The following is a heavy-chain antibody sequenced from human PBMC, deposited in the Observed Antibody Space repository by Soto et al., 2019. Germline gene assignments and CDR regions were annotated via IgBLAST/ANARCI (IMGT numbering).Heavy chain of an antibody. J-gene: IGHJ4*02. D-gene: IGHD3-10*01. CDR3: ARPGNYGSGSYLYYLDY. V-gene: IGHV4-39*01. Sequence: QLQLQESGPGLVKPSETLSLTCTVSGGSISSSSYYWGWIRQPPGKGLEWIGSIYYSGSTYCNPSLKSRVTISVDTSKNQCSLKLSSVTAADTAVYYCARPGNYGSGSYLYYLDYWGQGTLVTVSS. CDR1: GGSISSSSYY. CDR2: IYYSGST.